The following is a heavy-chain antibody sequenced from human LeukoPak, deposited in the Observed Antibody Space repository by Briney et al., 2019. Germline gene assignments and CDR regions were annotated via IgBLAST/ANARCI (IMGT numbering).Heavy chain of an antibody. D-gene: IGHD3-10*01. V-gene: IGHV4-30-2*01. CDR1: GGSNSSGGYY. J-gene: IGHJ4*02. Sequence: SSETLSLTCTVSGGSNSSGGYYWSWIRQPPGKGLEWIGYIYHSGSTYYNPSLKSRVTISVDRSKNQFSLKLSSVTAADTAVYYCAREGFYGSAQYWGQGTLVTVSS. CDR2: IYHSGST. CDR3: AREGFYGSAQY.